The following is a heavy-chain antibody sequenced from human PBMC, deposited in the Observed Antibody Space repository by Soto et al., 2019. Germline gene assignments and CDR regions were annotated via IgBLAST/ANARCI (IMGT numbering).Heavy chain of an antibody. D-gene: IGHD1-1*01. Sequence: QVQLQQWGAGLVKPSETLSLSCAVYGQSFSGHSWAWIRQPPGKGLEWIGEINESGSTYYNPSLKSRVTISTDTSMNQFCLKLSSVGAADTAAYFCARGSGIVALPGELEDVKYDYWGQGTLVNVSS. V-gene: IGHV4-34*01. CDR2: INESGST. J-gene: IGHJ4*02. CDR3: ARGSGIVALPGELEDVKYDY. CDR1: GQSFSGHS.